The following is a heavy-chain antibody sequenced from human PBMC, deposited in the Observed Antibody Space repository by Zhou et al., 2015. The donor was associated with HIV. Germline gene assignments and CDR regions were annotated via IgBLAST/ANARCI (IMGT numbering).Heavy chain of an antibody. CDR2: IIPFFDTT. CDR1: GGTLTNYA. CDR3: ARSSADYEYAFEI. J-gene: IGHJ3*02. Sequence: QVQLVQSGAEVKKPGSSVRVSCKASGGTLTNYAISWVRQAPGQGLECMGGIIPFFDTTNYARKFQGRITMTADKSTGTAYMELSSLRSEDTAVYYCARSSADYEYAFEIWGQGTKVIVSS. D-gene: IGHD3-22*01. V-gene: IGHV1-69*06.